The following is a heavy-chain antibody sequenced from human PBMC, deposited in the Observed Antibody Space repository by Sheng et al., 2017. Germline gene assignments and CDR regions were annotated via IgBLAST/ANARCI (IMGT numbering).Heavy chain of an antibody. CDR3: ARDQAGIFCSGGSCPDRGFDP. Sequence: QVQLVQSGAEVKKPGSSVKVSCKASGGTFSSYAISWVRQAPGQGLEWMGGIIPIFGTANYAQKFQGRVTITADESTSTAYMELSSLRSEDTAVYYCARDQAGIFCSGGSCPDRGFDPVGPGEPWSPSPQ. CDR2: IIPIFGTA. V-gene: IGHV1-69*01. CDR1: GGTFSSYA. D-gene: IGHD2-15*01. J-gene: IGHJ5*02.